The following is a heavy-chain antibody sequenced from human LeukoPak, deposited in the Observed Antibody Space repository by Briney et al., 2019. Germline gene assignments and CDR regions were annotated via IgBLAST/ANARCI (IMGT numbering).Heavy chain of an antibody. CDR2: VSTDGYTT. D-gene: IGHD2-15*01. CDR3: VVGGSPGY. J-gene: IGHJ4*02. V-gene: IGHV3-74*01. Sequence: GGPLRLSCAASGLAFSAYKMHWVRQAPRKGLVWVSRVSTDGYTTDYADFVQGRFTASRDNTKNTWSLEMNSLRAEDTAVYYCVVGGSPGYWGQGTLVTVSS. CDR1: GLAFSAYK.